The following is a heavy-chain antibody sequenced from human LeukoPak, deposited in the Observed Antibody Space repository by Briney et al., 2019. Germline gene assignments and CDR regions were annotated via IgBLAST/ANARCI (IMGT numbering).Heavy chain of an antibody. CDR2: ISGRGIST. CDR1: GFTFSDYG. D-gene: IGHD3-22*01. Sequence: PGGSLRLSCAAAGFTFSDYGMNWVRQAPGRGLEWVSCISGRGISTYYADSVKGRFTISRDNSKNTLYLQMNSLRVEDTAVYYCAKSWNYYDSSGDDALDIWGQGTMVTVSS. V-gene: IGHV3-23*01. CDR3: AKSWNYYDSSGDDALDI. J-gene: IGHJ3*02.